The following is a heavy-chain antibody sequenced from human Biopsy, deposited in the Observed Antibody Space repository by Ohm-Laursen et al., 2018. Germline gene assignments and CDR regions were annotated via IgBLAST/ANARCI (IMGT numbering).Heavy chain of an antibody. D-gene: IGHD3-10*01. CDR3: ARDRMVTIITLVRADTFDI. Sequence: ASVKVSCKASGYTFTDYSLHWVRQAPGQGPEWMGWVNPNSGATNYAQKFQGRVTMTSDTSISTAYIELRRLISDDTAVYFCARDRMVTIITLVRADTFDIWGQGTLVSVSS. V-gene: IGHV1-2*02. CDR1: GYTFTDYS. CDR2: VNPNSGAT. J-gene: IGHJ3*02.